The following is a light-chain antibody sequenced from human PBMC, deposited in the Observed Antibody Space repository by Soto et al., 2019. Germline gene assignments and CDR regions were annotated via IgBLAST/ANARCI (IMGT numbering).Light chain of an antibody. CDR2: DAS. Sequence: DIQMTQSPSTLSASVGDRVTITCRASQSISSWLAWYQQKPGKAPKLLIYDASSLESGVPSRFSGSGSGTEFTLTLSSLQPDDFATYYCQQYNSYSPTFGQGTRLEIK. J-gene: IGKJ5*01. CDR3: QQYNSYSPT. V-gene: IGKV1-5*01. CDR1: QSISSW.